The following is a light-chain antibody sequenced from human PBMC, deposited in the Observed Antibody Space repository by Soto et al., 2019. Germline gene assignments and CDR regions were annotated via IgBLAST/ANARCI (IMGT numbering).Light chain of an antibody. J-gene: IGKJ1*01. CDR1: QSVSSSH. V-gene: IGKV3-20*01. CDR2: GAS. CDR3: QQYGSSPRT. Sequence: EIVLTQSPGTLSLSPGERATLSCRASQSVSSSHLAWYQQKPGQAPRLLIYGASTRATGIPDRFSGGGSVTDFTLTTSRLEPEDIAVYYSQQYGSSPRTFGQGTKVEIK.